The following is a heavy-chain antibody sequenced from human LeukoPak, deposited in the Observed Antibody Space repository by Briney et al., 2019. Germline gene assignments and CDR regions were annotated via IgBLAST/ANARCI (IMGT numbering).Heavy chain of an antibody. CDR3: ARDPGVTMVRGVIAAPDY. J-gene: IGHJ4*02. Sequence: PGGSLRLSCAASGFTLSSYAMHWVRQAPGKGLEWVAVISYDGSNKYYADSVKGRFTISRDNSKNTLYLQMNSLRAEDTAVYYCARDPGVTMVRGVIAAPDYWGQGTLVTVSS. D-gene: IGHD3-10*01. V-gene: IGHV3-30-3*01. CDR2: ISYDGSNK. CDR1: GFTLSSYA.